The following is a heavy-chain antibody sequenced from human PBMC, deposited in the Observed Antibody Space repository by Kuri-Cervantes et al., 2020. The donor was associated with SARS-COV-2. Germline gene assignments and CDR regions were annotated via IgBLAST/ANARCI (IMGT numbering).Heavy chain of an antibody. Sequence: GESLKISCAASGFTFSSYGMHWVRQAPGKGLEWVAVISYDGSNKYYADSVKGRFTISRDNSKNTLYLQMNSLRAEDTAVYYCARSSSGSYSSFLDYWGQGTLVTVSS. CDR3: ARSSSGSYSSFLDY. J-gene: IGHJ4*02. D-gene: IGHD1-26*01. CDR1: GFTFSSYG. V-gene: IGHV3-30*19. CDR2: ISYDGSNK.